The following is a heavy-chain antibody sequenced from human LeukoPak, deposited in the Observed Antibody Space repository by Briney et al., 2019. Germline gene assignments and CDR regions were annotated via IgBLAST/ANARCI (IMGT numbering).Heavy chain of an antibody. Sequence: ASVKVSCKASGYTFTSYGISWVRQAPGQRLEWMGWINAGNGNTKYSQKFQGRVTMTTDTSTTTAYMELRSLRSDDTAVYYCARDVPGSIGTTARFDPWGQGTLVTVSS. J-gene: IGHJ5*02. CDR2: INAGNGNT. D-gene: IGHD1-1*01. CDR3: ARDVPGSIGTTARFDP. V-gene: IGHV1-18*01. CDR1: GYTFTSYG.